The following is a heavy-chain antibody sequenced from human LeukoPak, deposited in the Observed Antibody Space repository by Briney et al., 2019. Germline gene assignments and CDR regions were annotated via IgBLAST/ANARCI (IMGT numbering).Heavy chain of an antibody. Sequence: GGSLRLSCATSGFTFSHYAMHWVRQAPGKGLEWVAVIWNDGSDKYYGDSVKGRFTISGDNSEKTVYLQMNTLRVEDTAVYYCAKDAERGFDFSNSLESWGQGTLVTVSS. J-gene: IGHJ4*02. CDR2: IWNDGSDK. D-gene: IGHD4-11*01. CDR3: AKDAERGFDFSNSLES. CDR1: GFTFSHYA. V-gene: IGHV3-33*06.